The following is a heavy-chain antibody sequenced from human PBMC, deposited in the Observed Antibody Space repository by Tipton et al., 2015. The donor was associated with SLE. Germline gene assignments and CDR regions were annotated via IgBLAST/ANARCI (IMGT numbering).Heavy chain of an antibody. CDR1: GGSINNYY. CDR2: IYYSGST. J-gene: IGHJ3*02. CDR3: AREKGDAYPNLVAFDI. V-gene: IGHV4-59*01. D-gene: IGHD3-16*01. Sequence: TLSLTCTVSGGSINNYYWSWIRQPPGKGLEWIGYIYYSGSTNYNPSLKSRVTISVDTSKNQFSLKLSSVTAADTAVYYCAREKGDAYPNLVAFDIWGQGTIVTVSS.